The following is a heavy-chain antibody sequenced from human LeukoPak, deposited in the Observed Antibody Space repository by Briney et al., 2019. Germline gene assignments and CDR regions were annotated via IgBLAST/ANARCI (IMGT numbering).Heavy chain of an antibody. V-gene: IGHV3-23*01. CDR3: AKVAARDSSGYYSHFDY. CDR1: GFTFSSYA. Sequence: GGSLRLSCAASGFTFSSYAMSWVRQAPGKGLEWVSAISGSGGSTYYADSVKGRFTISRDNSKNTLYLRMNSLRAEDTAVYYCAKVAARDSSGYYSHFDYWGQGTLVTVSS. D-gene: IGHD3-22*01. J-gene: IGHJ4*02. CDR2: ISGSGGST.